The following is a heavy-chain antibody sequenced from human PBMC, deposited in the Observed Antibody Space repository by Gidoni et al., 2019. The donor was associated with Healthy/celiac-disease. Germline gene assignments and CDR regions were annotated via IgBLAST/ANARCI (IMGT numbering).Heavy chain of an antibody. CDR1: GYTFTSYG. Sequence: QVQLVQSGAEVKKPGASVKFSCKASGYTFTSYGISWVRQAPGQGLEWMGWISAYNGNTNYAQKLQDRVTMTTDTSTSTAYMELRSLRSDDTAVYYCARYLVFGVVIQVGYFDYWGQGTLVTVSS. V-gene: IGHV1-18*01. D-gene: IGHD3-3*01. CDR3: ARYLVFGVVIQVGYFDY. CDR2: ISAYNGNT. J-gene: IGHJ4*02.